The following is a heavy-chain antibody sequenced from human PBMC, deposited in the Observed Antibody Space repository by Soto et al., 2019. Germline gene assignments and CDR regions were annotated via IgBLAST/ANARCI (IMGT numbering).Heavy chain of an antibody. J-gene: IGHJ3*02. CDR2: IYYSGST. CDR1: GGSISSYY. CDR3: ARVRGFNDAFDI. Sequence: SETLSLTCTASGGSISSYYWSWIRQPPGKGLEWIGYIYYSGSTNYNPSLKSRVTISVDTSKNQFSLKLSSVTAADTAVYYCARVRGFNDAFDIWGQGTMVTVSS. V-gene: IGHV4-59*01.